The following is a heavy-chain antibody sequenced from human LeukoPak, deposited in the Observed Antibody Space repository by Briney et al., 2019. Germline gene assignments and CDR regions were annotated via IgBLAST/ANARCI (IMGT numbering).Heavy chain of an antibody. CDR1: EFTFSNYA. J-gene: IGHJ5*01. Sequence: SGGSLRLSCSASEFTFSNYAMHWVRQAPGKGLEYVSAIGSNGVNTYYTDLVKGRFTISRDNSKNTLYLQMSSLRTDDTAVYYCVKGQQIVRNWFDSWGQGTLVTVSS. D-gene: IGHD6-13*01. CDR2: IGSNGVNT. V-gene: IGHV3-64D*06. CDR3: VKGQQIVRNWFDS.